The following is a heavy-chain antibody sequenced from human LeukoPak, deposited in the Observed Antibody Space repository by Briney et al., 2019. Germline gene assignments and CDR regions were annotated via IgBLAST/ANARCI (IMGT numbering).Heavy chain of an antibody. CDR2: ISYDGSNK. Sequence: GRSLRLSCAASGFTFSSYAMHWVRQAPGKGLEWVAVISYDGSNKYYADSVKGRFTISRDNSKNTLYLQMNSLRAEDTAVYYCARSMVRGYYFDYWGQGTLVTVSS. V-gene: IGHV3-30*04. J-gene: IGHJ4*02. CDR1: GFTFSSYA. CDR3: ARSMVRGYYFDY. D-gene: IGHD3-10*01.